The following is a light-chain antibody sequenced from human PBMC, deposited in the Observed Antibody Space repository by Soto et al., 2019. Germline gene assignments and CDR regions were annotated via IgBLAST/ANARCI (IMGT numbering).Light chain of an antibody. CDR1: QGINGNY. J-gene: IGKJ4*01. V-gene: IGKV3-20*01. CDR2: GAS. Sequence: EIVLTQSPGTLSVSPADSATLSCRASQGINGNYLAWTQQKPGQPRRLLIYGASTRATGIPDRFSGGGSGTDFTLTISRLEPEDFAVYHCQHSGTSVTFGGGTKVEFK. CDR3: QHSGTSVT.